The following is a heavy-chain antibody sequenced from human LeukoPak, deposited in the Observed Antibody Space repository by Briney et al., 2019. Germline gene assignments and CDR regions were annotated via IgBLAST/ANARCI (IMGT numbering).Heavy chain of an antibody. CDR1: GFTFGDYA. Sequence: GGSLRLSCTASGFTFGDYAMSWFRQAPGKGLEWVARIKKDGSEKDYVDSVKGRFTISRDNAKGSLYLQLNSLRAEDTAVYYCARGFQRGDSPVWGQGTLVTVSS. V-gene: IGHV3-7*01. D-gene: IGHD2-21*02. CDR2: IKKDGSEK. J-gene: IGHJ4*02. CDR3: ARGFQRGDSPV.